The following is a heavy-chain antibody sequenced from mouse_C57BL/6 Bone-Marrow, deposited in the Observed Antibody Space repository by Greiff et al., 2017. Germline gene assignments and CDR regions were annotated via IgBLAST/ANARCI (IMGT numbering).Heavy chain of an antibody. D-gene: IGHD1-1*01. CDR3: AREVLITTVVATPFAY. CDR1: GYTFTSYW. J-gene: IGHJ3*01. V-gene: IGHV1-55*01. CDR2: IYPGSGST. Sequence: VQLQQPGAELVKPGASVKMSCKASGYTFTSYWITWVKQRPGQGLEWIGDIYPGSGSTNYNEKFKSKATLTVDTSSSTAYMQLSSLTSEDSAVYYCAREVLITTVVATPFAYWGQGTLVTVSA.